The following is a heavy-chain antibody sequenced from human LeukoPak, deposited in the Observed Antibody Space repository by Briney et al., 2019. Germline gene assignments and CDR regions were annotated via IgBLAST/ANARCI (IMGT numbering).Heavy chain of an antibody. J-gene: IGHJ6*03. V-gene: IGHV3-74*01. Sequence: GGSLRLSCAASGFTFSSYWMHWVRQAPGKGLVWVSRINSDGSSTSYADSVKGRFTISRDNAKNTLYLQMNSLRAEDTAVCYCARARYCGGDCYTPRFMDVWGKGTTVTVSS. CDR2: INSDGSST. CDR1: GFTFSSYW. D-gene: IGHD2-21*02. CDR3: ARARYCGGDCYTPRFMDV.